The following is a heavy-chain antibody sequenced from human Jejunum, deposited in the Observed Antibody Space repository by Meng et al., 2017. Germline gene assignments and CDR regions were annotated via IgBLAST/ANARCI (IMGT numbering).Heavy chain of an antibody. CDR1: GVSANIPSYY. CDR3: ARAAAGTGFGYFDF. Sequence: GLVRASATLLLLRAVSGVSANIPSYYWIWIRQPPRKGLVWIAAIYNCGSNNYNPSLQNRILISVDNSNNQLYLQMRSLTDADTAVYYRARAAAGTGFGYFDFWGRGTLVTVSS. CDR2: IYNCGSN. V-gene: IGHV4-61*01. J-gene: IGHJ2*01. D-gene: IGHD6-19*01.